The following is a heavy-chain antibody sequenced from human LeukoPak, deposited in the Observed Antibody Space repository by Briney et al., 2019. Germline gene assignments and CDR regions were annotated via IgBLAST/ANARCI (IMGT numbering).Heavy chain of an antibody. CDR3: AREAMVRGVIITLHNSFVP. V-gene: IGHV3-21*01. D-gene: IGHD3-10*01. Sequence: PGGSLRLSCATSGFTFSSYSMNWVRQAPGKGLEWVASISSSRSNIYYADSVKGRFTISRDNAKNTLYLQMNSLRAEDTAVYYGAREAMVRGVIITLHNSFVPWGEGTLGTVSS. J-gene: IGHJ5*02. CDR2: ISSSRSNI. CDR1: GFTFSSYS.